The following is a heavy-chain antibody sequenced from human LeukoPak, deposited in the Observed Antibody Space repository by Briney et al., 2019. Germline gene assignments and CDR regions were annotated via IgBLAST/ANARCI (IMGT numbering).Heavy chain of an antibody. Sequence: PGGSLRLSCAASGFTFSSYWMSWVRQAPGKGLEWVANIKQDGSEKYYVDSVRGRFTISRDNAKNSLHLQMNSLRAEDTAVYYCARIRSVRGVIMGIFDYWGQGTLVTVSS. J-gene: IGHJ4*02. CDR1: GFTFSSYW. CDR2: IKQDGSEK. V-gene: IGHV3-7*01. D-gene: IGHD3-10*01. CDR3: ARIRSVRGVIMGIFDY.